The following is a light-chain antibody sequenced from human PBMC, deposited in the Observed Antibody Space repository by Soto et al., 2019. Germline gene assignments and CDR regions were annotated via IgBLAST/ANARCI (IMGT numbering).Light chain of an antibody. V-gene: IGLV1-47*01. CDR3: AAWDDSLSGFYV. CDR2: RNN. Sequence: HSTLTQPPSESGTPGQRFTISCSGSSSNIGSNYVYWYQQLPGTAPKLLIYRNNQRPSGVPDRFSGSKSGTSASLAISGLRSEDEADYYCAAWDDSLSGFYVFGTGTRSPS. CDR1: SSNIGSNY. J-gene: IGLJ1*01.